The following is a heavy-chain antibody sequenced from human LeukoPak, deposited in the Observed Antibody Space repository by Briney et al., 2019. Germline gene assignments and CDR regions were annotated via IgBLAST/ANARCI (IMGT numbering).Heavy chain of an antibody. V-gene: IGHV3-48*01. CDR2: ISSGSGTI. CDR1: GFTFSTYN. Sequence: GGSLRLSCTASGFTFSTYNMNWGRQAPGKGLEWVSYISSGSGTIYYAHSVKGRFTISRDNSKNTLYLQMNSLRAEDTAVYYCARDQKEHYYYGMDVWGQGTTVTVSS. CDR3: ARDQKEHYYYGMDV. D-gene: IGHD1/OR15-1a*01. J-gene: IGHJ6*02.